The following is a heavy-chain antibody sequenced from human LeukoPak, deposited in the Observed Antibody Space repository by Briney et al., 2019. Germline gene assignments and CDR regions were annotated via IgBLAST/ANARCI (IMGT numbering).Heavy chain of an antibody. J-gene: IGHJ5*02. CDR2: IYPGDSDT. Sequence: GESLKISCKCSGHRFISYWIGWVRQMPGKGLEGMGIIYPGDSDTRYSPSFQGQVTISADKSISTAYLQWSSLKASDTAMYYCARRGDSWFDPWGQGTLVTVSS. CDR3: ARRGDSWFDP. CDR1: GHRFISYW. V-gene: IGHV5-51*01.